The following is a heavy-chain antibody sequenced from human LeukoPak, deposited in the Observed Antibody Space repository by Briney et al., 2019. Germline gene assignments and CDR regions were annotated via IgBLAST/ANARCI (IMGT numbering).Heavy chain of an antibody. D-gene: IGHD1-26*01. CDR2: TTGRGDYT. CDR3: TRDLTEYVGASAD. CDR1: GFIFSDSA. Sequence: PGGSLRLSCAASGFIFSDSAMAWVRQAPGKGLEWVSTTTGRGDYTHYADSVRGRFTFSRDKSKDTMYLQMNSLGVDDTAVYYCTRDLTEYVGASADWGQGTLVTVSS. J-gene: IGHJ4*02. V-gene: IGHV3-23*01.